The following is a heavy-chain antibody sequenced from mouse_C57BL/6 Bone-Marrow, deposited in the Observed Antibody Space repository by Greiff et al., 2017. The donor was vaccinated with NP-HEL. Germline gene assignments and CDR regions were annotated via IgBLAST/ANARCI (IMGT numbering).Heavy chain of an antibody. CDR1: GFTFSDYG. CDR3: ARVYSNPAWFAY. Sequence: EVQRVESGGGLVKPGGSLKLSCAASGFTFSDYGMHWVRQAPEKGLEWVAYISSGSSTIYYADTVKGRFTISRDNAKNTLFLRMTRLRSEDTAMYYCARVYSNPAWFAYWGQGTLVTVSA. CDR2: ISSGSSTI. D-gene: IGHD2-5*01. J-gene: IGHJ3*01. V-gene: IGHV5-17*01.